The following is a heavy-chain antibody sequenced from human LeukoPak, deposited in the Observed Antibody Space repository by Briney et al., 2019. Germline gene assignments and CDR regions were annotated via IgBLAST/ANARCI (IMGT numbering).Heavy chain of an antibody. CDR3: ARGYCSSTSCYYYYYMDV. CDR2: MNPNSGNT. V-gene: IGHV1-8*01. J-gene: IGHJ6*03. Sequence: GASLKVSCKASGYTLTSYAINWVRQATGQGLEWMGWMNPNSGNTGYAQKFQGRVTMTRNTSISTAYMELSSLRSEGTAVYYCARGYCSSTSCYYYYYMDVWGKGTTVTVSS. CDR1: GYTLTSYA. D-gene: IGHD2-2*01.